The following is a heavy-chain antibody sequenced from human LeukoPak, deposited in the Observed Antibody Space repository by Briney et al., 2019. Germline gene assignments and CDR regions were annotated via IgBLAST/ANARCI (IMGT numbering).Heavy chain of an antibody. Sequence: SGTLSLTCAVSGGSISSSNWWSWVRQPPGKGLEWIGEIYHSGSTNYNPSLKSRVTISVDKSKNQFSLKLSSVTAADTAVYYCARGGGYSGYDPKAHSQNNWFDPWGQGTLVTVSS. CDR1: GGSISSSNW. CDR3: ARGGGYSGYDPKAHSQNNWFDP. V-gene: IGHV4-4*02. CDR2: IYHSGST. D-gene: IGHD5-12*01. J-gene: IGHJ5*02.